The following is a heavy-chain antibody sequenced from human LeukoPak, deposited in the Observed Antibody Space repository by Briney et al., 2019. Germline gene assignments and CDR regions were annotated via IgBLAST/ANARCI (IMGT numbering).Heavy chain of an antibody. CDR1: GFTFDDYA. J-gene: IGHJ1*01. CDR3: AKDEDVNSSRRGLWLSRFGSNNLFQH. CDR2: ISWNSGSI. V-gene: IGHV3-9*01. Sequence: GRSLRLFCTASGFTFDDYAMHWVRQSPGKGLEWASGISWNSGSIGYADSVKGRFTISRDNAKNSLYLQMNSLRAEDTALYYCAKDEDVNSSRRGLWLSRFGSNNLFQHWGQGTLVTVSS. D-gene: IGHD6-19*01.